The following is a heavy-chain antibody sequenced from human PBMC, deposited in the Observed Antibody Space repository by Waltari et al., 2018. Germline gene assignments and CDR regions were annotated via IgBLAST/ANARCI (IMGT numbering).Heavy chain of an antibody. Sequence: QVQLVESGGGVVQPGRSLRLSCAASGFTFSSSGMHWVRQAPGKGLEWVAVISYDGSNKYYADSVKGRFTISRDNSKNTLYLQMNSLRAEDTAVYYCAKDEAARPFDYWGQGTLVTVSS. CDR1: GFTFSSSG. D-gene: IGHD6-6*01. CDR2: ISYDGSNK. CDR3: AKDEAARPFDY. J-gene: IGHJ4*02. V-gene: IGHV3-30*18.